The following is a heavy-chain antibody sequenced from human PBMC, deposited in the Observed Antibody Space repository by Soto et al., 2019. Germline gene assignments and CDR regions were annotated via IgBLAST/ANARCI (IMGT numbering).Heavy chain of an antibody. D-gene: IGHD3-22*01. Sequence: QPGGSLRLSCAASGFTVSSNYMSWVRQAPGKGLEWVSYIGIGSSTKYYADSVKGRFTISRDNAKNSLYLQMNSLRAEDTAVYYCARDQLYYNDISGRPLNAFDVWGQGTMVTVSS. J-gene: IGHJ3*01. CDR3: ARDQLYYNDISGRPLNAFDV. CDR2: IGIGSSTK. CDR1: GFTVSSNY. V-gene: IGHV3-48*01.